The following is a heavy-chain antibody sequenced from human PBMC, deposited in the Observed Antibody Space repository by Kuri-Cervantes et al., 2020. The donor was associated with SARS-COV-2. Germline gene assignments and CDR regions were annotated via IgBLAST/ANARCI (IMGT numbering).Heavy chain of an antibody. CDR3: ARDGVAAAGYGNPYYYYYMDV. D-gene: IGHD6-13*01. CDR1: GGTISSYY. J-gene: IGHJ6*03. V-gene: IGHV4-4*07. CDR2: IYTSGST. Sequence: SETLSLTCTVSGGTISSYYWSWIRQPAGKGLEWIGRIYTSGSTNYNHSLKSRVTMSVDTSKNQFSLKLSSVTAADTAVYYCARDGVAAAGYGNPYYYYYMDVWGKGTTVTVSS.